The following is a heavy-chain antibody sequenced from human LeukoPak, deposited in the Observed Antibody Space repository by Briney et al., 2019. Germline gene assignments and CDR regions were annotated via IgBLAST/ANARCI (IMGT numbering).Heavy chain of an antibody. CDR3: ARGGAAGRDPDY. CDR1: GFTFSSYW. CDR2: INRSGST. V-gene: IGHV4-34*08. Sequence: GSLRLSCAASGFTFSSYWMNWVRQPPGKGLEWIGEINRSGSTNYNPSLKSRVTISVDTSKNQFSPKLSSVTAADTAVYYCARGGAAGRDPDYWGQGTLVTVSS. D-gene: IGHD6-13*01. J-gene: IGHJ4*02.